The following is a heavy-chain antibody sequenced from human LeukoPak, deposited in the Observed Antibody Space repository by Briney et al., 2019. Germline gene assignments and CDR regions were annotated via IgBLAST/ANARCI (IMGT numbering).Heavy chain of an antibody. CDR2: IYSGGST. CDR3: AKDGIAVAGFAPSFDY. V-gene: IGHV3-66*01. Sequence: PGGSLRLSCAASEFSVGSNYMTWVRQAPGKGLEWVSLIYSGGSTYYADSVKGRFTISRDNSKNTLYLQMNSLRAEDTAVYYCAKDGIAVAGFAPSFDYWGQGTLVTVSS. J-gene: IGHJ4*02. CDR1: EFSVGSNY. D-gene: IGHD6-19*01.